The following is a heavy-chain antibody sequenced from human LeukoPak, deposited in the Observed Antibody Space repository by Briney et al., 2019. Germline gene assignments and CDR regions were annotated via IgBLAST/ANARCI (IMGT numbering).Heavy chain of an antibody. V-gene: IGHV1-8*01. J-gene: IGHJ4*02. CDR2: MNPHSGNT. CDR1: GYTLTTYD. CDR3: VRDGSHIWGLAY. D-gene: IGHD3-16*01. Sequence: ASVKVSCKASGYTLTTYDVSWVRQAPGQGLEWVGWMNPHSGNTGYAHKFQGRVTMTRDTSINTAYLELTSLISDDTAVYYCVRDGSHIWGLAYWGQGTLVAVSS.